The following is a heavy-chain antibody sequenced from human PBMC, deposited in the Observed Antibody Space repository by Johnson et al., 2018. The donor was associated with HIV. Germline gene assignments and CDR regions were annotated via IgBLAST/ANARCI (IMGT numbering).Heavy chain of an antibody. J-gene: IGHJ3*01. Sequence: VQLVESGGGVVQPGGSLRLSCAASGFAFRTYWMVWVRQAPGKGLEWVAFIRYDGNNTNYADSVKGRFTISRDNSKNTLYLQMNSLKAEDTAVYYCASLSDDAFDFWGQGTMVTVSS. CDR2: IRYDGNNT. CDR3: ASLSDDAFDF. V-gene: IGHV3-30*02. CDR1: GFAFRTYW.